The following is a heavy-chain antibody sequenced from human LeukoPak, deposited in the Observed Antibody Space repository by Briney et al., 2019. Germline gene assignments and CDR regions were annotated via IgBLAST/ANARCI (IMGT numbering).Heavy chain of an antibody. CDR1: GVSISSLSYY. Sequence: SQTLSLNGSGSGVSISSLSYYWSWIRQPAGKGLEWIGRIYNSGRTNYKPSLKSRVTISVDTSKNQVSLKLSSLTAADTAVYYCARDGYNENECYFDYWGQGTLVTVSS. D-gene: IGHD5-24*01. CDR2: IYNSGRT. J-gene: IGHJ4*02. V-gene: IGHV4-61*02. CDR3: ARDGYNENECYFDY.